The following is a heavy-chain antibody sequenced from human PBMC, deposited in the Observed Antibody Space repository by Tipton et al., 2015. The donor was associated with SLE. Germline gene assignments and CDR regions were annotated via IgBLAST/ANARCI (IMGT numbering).Heavy chain of an antibody. CDR2: IKSDGNIT. V-gene: IGHV3-74*01. CDR3: ALGAFDV. D-gene: IGHD7-27*01. J-gene: IGHJ3*01. CDR1: GFTYSTYW. Sequence: SLRLSCAVSGFTYSTYWMHWVRQAPGKGLVWASGIKSDGNITSYADSVKGRFTISRDNDKNTLYLQMHSLRAEDTAVYYCALGAFDVWGQGTLVTVSS.